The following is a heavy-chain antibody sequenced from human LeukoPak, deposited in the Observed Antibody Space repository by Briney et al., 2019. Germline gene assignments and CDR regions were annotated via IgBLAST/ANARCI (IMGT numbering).Heavy chain of an antibody. D-gene: IGHD2-15*01. V-gene: IGHV4-34*01. J-gene: IGHJ6*03. Sequence: PSQTLSLICAVYGGSFSGYYWSWIRQPPGKGLEWIGEINHSGSTNYNPSLKSRITISVDTSKNQFSLKLSSVTAADTAVYYCARGAYCSGGSCYFFGFDYYYYYMEVWGKGTTVSIPS. CDR1: GGSFSGYY. CDR2: INHSGST. CDR3: ARGAYCSGGSCYFFGFDYYYYYMEV.